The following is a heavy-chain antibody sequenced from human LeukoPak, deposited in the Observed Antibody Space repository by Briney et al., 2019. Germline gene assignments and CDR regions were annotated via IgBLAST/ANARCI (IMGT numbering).Heavy chain of an antibody. D-gene: IGHD3-22*01. CDR2: ISGDGGST. CDR1: GFTFDDYA. Sequence: GGSLRLSCAASGFTFDDYAMHWVRQAPGKGLEWVSLISGDGGSTYYADSVKGRFTISRDNSKNSLYLQMNSLRTEGTALYYCAKIVARGYYGMDVWGQGTTVTVSS. J-gene: IGHJ6*02. CDR3: AKIVARGYYGMDV. V-gene: IGHV3-43*02.